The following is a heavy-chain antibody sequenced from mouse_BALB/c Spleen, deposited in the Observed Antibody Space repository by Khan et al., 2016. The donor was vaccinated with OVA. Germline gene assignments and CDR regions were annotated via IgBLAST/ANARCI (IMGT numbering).Heavy chain of an antibody. CDR2: ISSGGSYT. CDR3: TGHRDYYGRSPSFDY. V-gene: IGHV5-6-4*01. Sequence: EVKLVESGGGLVRPGGSLKLSCAASGFSFSSYSMSWVRQTPEKRLEWVATISSGGSYTYYPDSVKGRFTISRDNAKNTQHLQVNSLRSEDTAMNYCTGHRDYYGRSPSFDYWGQGTTLTVSS. J-gene: IGHJ2*01. CDR1: GFSFSSYS. D-gene: IGHD1-1*01.